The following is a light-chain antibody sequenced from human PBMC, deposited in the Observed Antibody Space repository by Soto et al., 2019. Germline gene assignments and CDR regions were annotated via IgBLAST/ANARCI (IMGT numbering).Light chain of an antibody. CDR1: QSVRSY. J-gene: IGKJ4*01. Sequence: EIVLTQSPVTLSLSPGERATLSCRASQSVRSYLAWYQQKPGQAPRLLIYDAFKRATGIPARFSGSGSGTDFTLTISSLEPEDFAVYYCQQRSNWPSTFGGGTNVEIK. CDR2: DAF. CDR3: QQRSNWPST. V-gene: IGKV3-11*01.